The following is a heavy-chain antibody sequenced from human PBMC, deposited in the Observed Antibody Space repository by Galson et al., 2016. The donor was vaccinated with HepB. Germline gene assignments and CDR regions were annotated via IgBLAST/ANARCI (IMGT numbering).Heavy chain of an antibody. CDR1: GITFSNYD. Sequence: SLRLSCAASGITFSNYDMHWVRQPPGKGLEWVAVISYDGSKKYYADSVKGRFTISRDTSRNTLFLQMNTLSAEDTAVCYCARGDFYFDSSGYYPQGVFAHWGQGTLVTVSS. D-gene: IGHD3-22*01. V-gene: IGHV3-30*03. J-gene: IGHJ4*02. CDR3: ARGDFYFDSSGYYPQGVFAH. CDR2: ISYDGSKK.